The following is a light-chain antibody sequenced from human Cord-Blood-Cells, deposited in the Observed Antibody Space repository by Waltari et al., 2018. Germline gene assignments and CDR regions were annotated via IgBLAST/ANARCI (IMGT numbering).Light chain of an antibody. J-gene: IGKJ4*01. CDR2: DAS. V-gene: IGKV3-11*01. CDR3: QQRSNGPPLT. CDR1: QSVSSY. Sequence: EIVLTQSPATLSLSPGERATLSCRASQSVSSYLAWYQQKPGQAPRLLIYDASNRATGIPARFIGSGSGADFTLTISSLEPEDFAVYYCQQRSNGPPLTCGGGTKVEIK.